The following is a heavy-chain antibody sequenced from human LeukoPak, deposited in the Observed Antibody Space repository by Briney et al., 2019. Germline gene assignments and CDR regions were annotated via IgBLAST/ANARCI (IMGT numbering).Heavy chain of an antibody. J-gene: IGHJ4*02. CDR3: ARRRIAVAGNPLDY. CDR1: GGSISSSSYY. CDR2: IYYSGST. D-gene: IGHD6-19*01. Sequence: NASETLSLTCTVSGGSISSSSYYWGWIRQPPGKGLEWIGSIYYSGSTYYNPSLKSRVTISVDTSKNQFSLKLSSVTAADTAVYYCARRRIAVAGNPLDYWGQGTLVTVSS. V-gene: IGHV4-39*01.